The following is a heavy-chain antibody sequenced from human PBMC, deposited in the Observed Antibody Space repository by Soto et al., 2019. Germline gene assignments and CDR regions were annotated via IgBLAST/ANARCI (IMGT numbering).Heavy chain of an antibody. CDR3: ARGERLYYLYYGMDV. CDR1: GYNFSTYA. D-gene: IGHD3-3*01. Sequence: QVQLVQSGAEVQKPGASVKVSCKASGYNFSTYALLWVRQAPGQGLEWMGWINTGNGNTKYSQKFQGRVTMTRDTSASTAFLELSSLKSEDTAVYYCARGERLYYLYYGMDVW. CDR2: INTGNGNT. V-gene: IGHV1-3*04. J-gene: IGHJ6*01.